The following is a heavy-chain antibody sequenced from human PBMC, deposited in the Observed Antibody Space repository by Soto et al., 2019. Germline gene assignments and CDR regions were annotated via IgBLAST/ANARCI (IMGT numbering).Heavy chain of an antibody. J-gene: IGHJ4*02. Sequence: SETLSLTCTVSGGSISSYYWSWIRQPAGKGLEWIGRIYTSGSTNYNPSLKSRVTMSVDTSKNQFSLRLCSVTAADTALYYCARESLYSSGWQIEPRVDYWGQVTLVTVSS. CDR3: ARESLYSSGWQIEPRVDY. CDR1: GGSISSYY. V-gene: IGHV4-4*07. CDR2: IYTSGST. D-gene: IGHD6-19*01.